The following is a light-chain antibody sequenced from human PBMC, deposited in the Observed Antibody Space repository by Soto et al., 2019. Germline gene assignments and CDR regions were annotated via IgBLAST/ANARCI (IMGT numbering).Light chain of an antibody. V-gene: IGKV1-8*01. Sequence: AIRMTQSPSSLSASTGDIVTITCRASQGISSYLAWYQQKPGKAPKLLIYTGSSLQSGVPSRFSGSGSGTDFTLTINSLQPEDFATYYCQQAASFPITFGQGTRLEIK. J-gene: IGKJ5*01. CDR3: QQAASFPIT. CDR2: TGS. CDR1: QGISSY.